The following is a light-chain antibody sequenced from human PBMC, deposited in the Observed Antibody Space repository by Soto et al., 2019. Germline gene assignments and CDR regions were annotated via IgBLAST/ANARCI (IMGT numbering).Light chain of an antibody. V-gene: IGKV3-11*01. CDR2: DAS. J-gene: IGKJ4*01. CDR1: QSVGSS. Sequence: EIVLTQSPATLSLSPGERATLSCRASQSVGSSLAWYQQKPGQAPWLLIYDASYRASGIPARFSGSGSGTDFTLTISSLEPEDFAVYYCQQRYTWPLTFGGGTKVEIK. CDR3: QQRYTWPLT.